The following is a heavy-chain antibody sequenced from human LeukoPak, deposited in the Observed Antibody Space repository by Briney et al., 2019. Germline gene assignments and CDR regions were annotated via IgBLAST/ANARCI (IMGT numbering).Heavy chain of an antibody. CDR3: ARGSAYYYDSSGYYQFDYFDY. CDR2: IIPIFGTP. D-gene: IGHD3-22*01. V-gene: IGHV1-69*01. Sequence: SVKVSCKTSGGTFINYAFSWVRQAPGQGLEWVGGIIPIFGTPNHAQKFQDRVSIIADESTSTAYMELSSLRSEDTAVYYCARGSAYYYDSSGYYQFDYFDYWGQGTLVTVSS. J-gene: IGHJ4*02. CDR1: GGTFINYA.